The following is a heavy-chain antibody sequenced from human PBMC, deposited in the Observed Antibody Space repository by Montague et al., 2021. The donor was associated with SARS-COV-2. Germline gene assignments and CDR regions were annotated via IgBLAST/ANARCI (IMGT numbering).Heavy chain of an antibody. J-gene: IGHJ5*02. CDR2: INSDGRRT. CDR3: ARDIAVVTFDP. CDR1: GFTFGSYW. D-gene: IGHD6-19*01. Sequence: SLRLSCAASGFTFGSYWMHWVRQAPGKGLVRVSRINSDGRRTSYADSVKGRFTISRDNAKNTVYLQMNSLRAEDTAVYYCARDIAVVTFDPWGQGTLVTVSS. V-gene: IGHV3-74*01.